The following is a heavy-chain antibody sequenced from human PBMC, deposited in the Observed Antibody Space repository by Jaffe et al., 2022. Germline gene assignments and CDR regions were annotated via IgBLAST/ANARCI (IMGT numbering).Heavy chain of an antibody. CDR2: IDGFGKNI. D-gene: IGHD2-2*01. V-gene: IGHV3-48*04. Sequence: DVQLVESGGGSVQPGGSLRLSCAASGFTFTDCNMNWVRQAPGKGLEWLAFIDGFGKNIFYADSVRGRFTISRDNARDFLYLQMNSLRADDTAVYYCARGSGSSWLYQWGQGTLVTVSS. CDR3: ARGSGSSWLYQ. J-gene: IGHJ4*02. CDR1: GFTFTDCN.